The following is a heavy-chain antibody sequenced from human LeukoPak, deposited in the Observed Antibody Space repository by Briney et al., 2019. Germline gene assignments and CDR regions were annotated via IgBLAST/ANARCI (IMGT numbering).Heavy chain of an antibody. D-gene: IGHD2/OR15-2a*01. CDR1: GYTFTTYG. CDR3: ARGKGPNQSKYRNMARYHMDV. Sequence: GASVKVSCKASGYTFTTYGVTWVRQAPGQGLEWMGWINVYNGNTRSAQKLQGRVTMTTATSTRTAYLELRSLRSDDTAVYYCARGKGPNQSKYRNMARYHMDVWGEGTTVTVSS. J-gene: IGHJ6*03. CDR2: INVYNGNT. V-gene: IGHV1-18*01.